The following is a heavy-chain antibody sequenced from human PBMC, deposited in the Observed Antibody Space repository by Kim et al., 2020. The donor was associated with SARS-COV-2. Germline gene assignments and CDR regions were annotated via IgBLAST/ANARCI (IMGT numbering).Heavy chain of an antibody. D-gene: IGHD5-12*01. CDR1: GFTFSTYS. CDR2: ISSRSSYI. J-gene: IGHJ6*02. Sequence: GGSLRLSCAGSGFTFSTYSMNWVRQAPGKGLEWVSSISSRSSYIYYADSVKGRFTISRDNAKNSLYLQMNSLRAEDTALYYCARDEANSAYGMDVWGQGTTVTVSS. CDR3: ARDEANSAYGMDV. V-gene: IGHV3-21*06.